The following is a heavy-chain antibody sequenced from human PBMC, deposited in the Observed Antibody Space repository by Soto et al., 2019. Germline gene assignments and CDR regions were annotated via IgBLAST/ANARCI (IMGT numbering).Heavy chain of an antibody. J-gene: IGHJ6*03. V-gene: IGHV4-59*08. D-gene: IGHD2-2*01. CDR2: IYYSGST. CDR3: ARASPGVVVVLTTYYYYYYMDV. Sequence: PSETLSLTCTVSGGSISSYYWSWIRQPPGKGLEWIGYIYYSGSTNYNPSLKSRVTISVDTSKNQFSLKLSSVTAADTAVYYCARASPGVVVVLTTYYYYYYMDVWGKGTTVTVSS. CDR1: GGSISSYY.